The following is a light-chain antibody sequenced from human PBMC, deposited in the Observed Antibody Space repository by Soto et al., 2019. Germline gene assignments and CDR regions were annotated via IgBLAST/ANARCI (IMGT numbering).Light chain of an antibody. Sequence: QSVLTQSPSASGTPGQRVTISCSGSSSNIGSNTVNWYQQLPGTAPKLLIYNNNQRPSGVPDRFSGSKSGTSASLAISGLQSEDEADYYCAAWDDSLKGPVFGGGTKLTVL. CDR3: AAWDDSLKGPV. CDR2: NNN. J-gene: IGLJ3*02. CDR1: SSNIGSNT. V-gene: IGLV1-44*01.